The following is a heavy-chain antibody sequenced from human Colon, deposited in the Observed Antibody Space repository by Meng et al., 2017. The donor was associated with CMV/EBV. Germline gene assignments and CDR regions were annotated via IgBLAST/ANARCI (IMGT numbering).Heavy chain of an antibody. CDR1: GGAFGSFT. CDR2: VPPILGVA. Sequence: RKVSGGAFGSFTSNWVRQGPGKGLEWIGRVPPILGVANSAQKLQGRVTITADKRTNTAYMELSRLISEDTGVYYCARGGGGTGIDYWGRGTLVTVSS. V-gene: IGHV1-69*02. J-gene: IGHJ4*02. CDR3: ARGGGGTGIDY. D-gene: IGHD1-1*01.